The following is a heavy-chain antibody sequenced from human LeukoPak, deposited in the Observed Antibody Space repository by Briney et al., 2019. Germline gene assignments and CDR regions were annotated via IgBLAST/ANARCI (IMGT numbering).Heavy chain of an antibody. J-gene: IGHJ3*01. Sequence: PGGSLRLSCVASGFTFSTYGMHWVRQAPGKGLEWVAFIRYDGGDKDYADSVRGRFTISRGNSKNTLYLQMNNLRAEDTAVYYCAKGWSGYFRSPFDLWGQGTMVTVSS. CDR3: AKGWSGYFRSPFDL. V-gene: IGHV3-30*02. CDR1: GFTFSTYG. CDR2: IRYDGGDK. D-gene: IGHD3-3*01.